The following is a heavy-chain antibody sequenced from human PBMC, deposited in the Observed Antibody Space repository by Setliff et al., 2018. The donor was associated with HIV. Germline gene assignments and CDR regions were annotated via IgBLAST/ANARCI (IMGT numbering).Heavy chain of an antibody. Sequence: HPGESLKISCAASGFSFSTSAMHWVRQAPGKGLEWVAVTSYDGNIKYYADSVKGRFTISRDNSKNTLYVQMNSLRAEDTAVYYCARDPTYYYDTSGPYDAFDIWGQGTMVTVSS. CDR2: TSYDGNIK. J-gene: IGHJ3*02. V-gene: IGHV3-30*04. CDR1: GFSFSTSA. D-gene: IGHD3-22*01. CDR3: ARDPTYYYDTSGPYDAFDI.